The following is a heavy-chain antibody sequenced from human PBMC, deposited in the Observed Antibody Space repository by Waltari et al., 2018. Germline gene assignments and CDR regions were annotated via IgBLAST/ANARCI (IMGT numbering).Heavy chain of an antibody. D-gene: IGHD2-2*01. CDR1: GFTFSSYG. V-gene: IGHV3-30*18. CDR3: AKFDLCSSTSCYGGYYYYGMDV. Sequence: QVQLVESGGGVVQPGRSLRLSCTASGFTFSSYGMHWVRQAPGKGLAGVAVISYDGSNKYYADSVKGRFTISRDNSKNTLYLQMNSLRAEDTAVYYCAKFDLCSSTSCYGGYYYYGMDVWGQGTTVTVSS. J-gene: IGHJ6*02. CDR2: ISYDGSNK.